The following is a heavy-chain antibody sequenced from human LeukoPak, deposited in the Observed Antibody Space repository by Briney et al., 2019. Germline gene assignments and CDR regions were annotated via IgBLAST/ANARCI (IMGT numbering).Heavy chain of an antibody. Sequence: SETLSLTCTVSGASIGSYYWTWIRQSPGQGLEWIGYIYHTGATTYNPSLKSRVTMSIDTSKKQFSLKLTSVTAADTAVYFCARYGVSGWVIDNWGQGTLVTVSS. D-gene: IGHD6-19*01. J-gene: IGHJ4*02. CDR1: GASIGSYY. CDR2: IYHTGAT. CDR3: ARYGVSGWVIDN. V-gene: IGHV4-59*08.